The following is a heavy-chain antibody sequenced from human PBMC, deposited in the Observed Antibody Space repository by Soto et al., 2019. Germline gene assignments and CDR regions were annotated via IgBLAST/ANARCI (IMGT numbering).Heavy chain of an antibody. CDR2: INPILSMS. D-gene: IGHD3-10*01. V-gene: IGHV1-69*02. Sequence: QVQLVQSGADVQRPGSSVRVSCKASGDTFNFYSINWVRQAPGLGLQWMGRINPILSMSNYAPRFQGRVTRPADKSTSTAYMELISLRSEDTAMYYCATSYGSGYRAFDSWGQGALVTVSS. CDR3: ATSYGSGYRAFDS. CDR1: GDTFNFYS. J-gene: IGHJ4*02.